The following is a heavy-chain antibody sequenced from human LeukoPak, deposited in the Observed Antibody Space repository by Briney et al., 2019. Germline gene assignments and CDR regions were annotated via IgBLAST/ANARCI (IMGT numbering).Heavy chain of an antibody. V-gene: IGHV5-51*01. CDR3: ARQGGYSGYDSYFDY. CDR2: IYPGDSDT. J-gene: IGHJ4*02. CDR1: GYSFTSYW. D-gene: IGHD5-12*01. Sequence: GESLKISCKGSGYSFTSYWIGWVRQMPGKGLEWMGIIYPGDSDTRYSPSFQGQVTISADKFISTAYLQWSSLKASDTAMYYCARQGGYSGYDSYFDYWGQGTLVTVSS.